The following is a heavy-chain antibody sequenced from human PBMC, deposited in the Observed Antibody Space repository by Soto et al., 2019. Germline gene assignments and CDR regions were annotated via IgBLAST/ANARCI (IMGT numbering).Heavy chain of an antibody. D-gene: IGHD4-17*01. CDR2: IYYSGST. Sequence: ASETLSLTCTVSGGSVSSGSYYWSWIRQPPGKGLEWIGYIYYSGSTNYNPSLKSRVTISVDTSKNQFSLKLSSVTAADTAVYYCARAPYGDYGLFDYWGQGTLVTVSS. J-gene: IGHJ4*02. CDR3: ARAPYGDYGLFDY. V-gene: IGHV4-61*01. CDR1: GGSVSSGSYY.